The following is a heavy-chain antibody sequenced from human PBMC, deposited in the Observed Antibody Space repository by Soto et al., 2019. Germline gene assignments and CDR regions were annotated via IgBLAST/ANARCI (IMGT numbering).Heavy chain of an antibody. Sequence: GASVKVSCKASGYTFTSYGISWVRQAPGQGLEWMGWISAYNGNTNYAQKLQGRVTMTTDASTSTAYMELRSLRSDDTAVYYCASSLEVTRPFDYWGQGTLVTVSS. D-gene: IGHD5-12*01. CDR2: ISAYNGNT. V-gene: IGHV1-18*04. CDR3: ASSLEVTRPFDY. J-gene: IGHJ4*02. CDR1: GYTFTSYG.